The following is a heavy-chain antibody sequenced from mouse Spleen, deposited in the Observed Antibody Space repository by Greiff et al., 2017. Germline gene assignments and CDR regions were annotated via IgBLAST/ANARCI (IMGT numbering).Heavy chain of an antibody. D-gene: IGHD1-1*01. V-gene: IGHV1-64*01. J-gene: IGHJ1*01. CDR2: IHPNSGST. Sequence: VQLQQSGAELVKPGASVKLSCKASGYTFTSYWMHWVKQRPGQGLEWIGMIHPNSGSTNYNEKFKSKATLTVDKSSSTAYMQLSSLTSEDSAVYYCADYYGSSLSYWYFDVWGAGTTVTVSS. CDR1: GYTFTSYW. CDR3: ADYYGSSLSYWYFDV.